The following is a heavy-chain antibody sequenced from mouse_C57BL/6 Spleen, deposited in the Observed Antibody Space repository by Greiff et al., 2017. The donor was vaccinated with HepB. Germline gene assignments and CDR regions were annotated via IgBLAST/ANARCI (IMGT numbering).Heavy chain of an antibody. Sequence: EVQLQESGPELVKPGASVKMSCKASGYTFTDYNMHWVKQSHGKSLEWIGYINPNNGGTSYNQKFKGKATLTVNKSSSTAYMELRSLTSEDSAVYYCAKNWDGDYYAMDYWGQGTSVTVSS. D-gene: IGHD4-1*01. CDR1: GYTFTDYN. J-gene: IGHJ4*01. V-gene: IGHV1-22*01. CDR3: AKNWDGDYYAMDY. CDR2: INPNNGGT.